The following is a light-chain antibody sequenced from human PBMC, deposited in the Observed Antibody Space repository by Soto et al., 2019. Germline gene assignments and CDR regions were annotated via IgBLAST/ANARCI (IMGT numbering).Light chain of an antibody. Sequence: DIQMTQSPSTLSASIGDRVTITCQASQGIGNSLSWYQQKPGKAPKLLMYDESALEIGVPSRFSGRGSGTQFNLTINSLQPEDIGTYYCQQYYSVPPGYTFGQGTKLEI. J-gene: IGKJ2*01. CDR3: QQYYSVPPGYT. V-gene: IGKV1-33*01. CDR1: QGIGNS. CDR2: DES.